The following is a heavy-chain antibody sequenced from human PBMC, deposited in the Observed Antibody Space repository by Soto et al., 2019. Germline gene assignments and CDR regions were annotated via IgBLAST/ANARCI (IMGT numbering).Heavy chain of an antibody. CDR3: AKTQKRFNWNDGGGDFDY. D-gene: IGHD1-20*01. V-gene: IGHV3-9*01. CDR2: ISWNSGSI. CDR1: GFTFDDYA. Sequence: EVQLVESGGGLVQPGRSLRLSCAASGFTFDDYAMHWVRQAPGKGLEWVSGISWNSGSIGYADSVKGRFTISRDNAKNSLFLQMNSLRAEDTALYYCAKTQKRFNWNDGGGDFDYWGQGTLVTVSS. J-gene: IGHJ4*02.